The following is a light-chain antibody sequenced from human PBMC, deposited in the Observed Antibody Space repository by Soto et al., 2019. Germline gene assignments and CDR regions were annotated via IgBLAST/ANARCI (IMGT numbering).Light chain of an antibody. Sequence: DIQMTQSPSSLSASVGDRVTITCRASQSISSYLNWYQQKPGKAPKLLIYAASSLQSGVPSRFSVSGSGTEFTLTISSLQPEDLATYDCQQSYSTPRTFGQGTKVETK. CDR3: QQSYSTPRT. CDR1: QSISSY. V-gene: IGKV1-39*01. J-gene: IGKJ1*01. CDR2: AAS.